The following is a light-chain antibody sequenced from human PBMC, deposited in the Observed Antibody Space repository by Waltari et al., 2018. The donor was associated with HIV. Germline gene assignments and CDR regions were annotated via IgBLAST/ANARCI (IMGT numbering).Light chain of an antibody. V-gene: IGLV2-23*02. J-gene: IGLJ3*02. Sequence: QSALTQPASVSGSPGQSITISCTGTSSDVGSYNLVSWYQQHPGKAPKLMIYDVSKVPSWVSNRFSGSKSGNTASLTISGLQAEDEAYYYCCSYAGSSTWVFGGGTKLTVL. CDR3: CSYAGSSTWV. CDR1: SSDVGSYNL. CDR2: DVS.